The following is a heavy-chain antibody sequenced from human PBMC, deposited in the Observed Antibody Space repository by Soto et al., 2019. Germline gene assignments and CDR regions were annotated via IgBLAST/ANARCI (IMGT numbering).Heavy chain of an antibody. Sequence: QVQLVQSGAEVKKPGSSVKVSCKASGGTFSSYAISWVRQAPGQGLEWMGGIIPIFGTANYAQKFQGRVTITAYESTSTAYMELSSLRSEDTAVYYCARDHVGAASPLVWFDPWGQGTLVTVSS. D-gene: IGHD2-15*01. CDR2: IIPIFGTA. V-gene: IGHV1-69*01. CDR3: ARDHVGAASPLVWFDP. J-gene: IGHJ5*02. CDR1: GGTFSSYA.